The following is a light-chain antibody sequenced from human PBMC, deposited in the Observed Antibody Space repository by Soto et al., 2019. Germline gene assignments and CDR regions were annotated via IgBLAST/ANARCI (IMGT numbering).Light chain of an antibody. CDR1: QGINIF. V-gene: IGKV1-9*01. CDR2: AAS. Sequence: DIQLTQSPSFLSASVGYRVTITCRASQGINIFLAWFQQKPGKAPNLLISAASTLQSGVPSRFSGSGSETEFTLTITSLQPEDSATYYCQQRNSYPRTFGQGTKVDIK. J-gene: IGKJ2*01. CDR3: QQRNSYPRT.